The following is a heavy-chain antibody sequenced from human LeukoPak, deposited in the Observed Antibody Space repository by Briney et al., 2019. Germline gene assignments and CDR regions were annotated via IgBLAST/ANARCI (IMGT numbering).Heavy chain of an antibody. J-gene: IGHJ4*02. V-gene: IGHV4-39*01. Sequence: SETLSLTCTVSGGSINNSNYYWGWIRQPPGEGLEWIGSIYYSGSTYYNPSLKSRVTISVDSSKNQFSLNLSSVTAADTAVYYCARQKQWLLDYWGQGTLVTVSS. CDR2: IYYSGST. CDR3: ARQKQWLLDY. D-gene: IGHD6-19*01. CDR1: GGSINNSNYY.